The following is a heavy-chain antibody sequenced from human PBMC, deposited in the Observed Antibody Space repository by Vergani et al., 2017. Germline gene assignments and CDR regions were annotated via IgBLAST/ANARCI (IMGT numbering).Heavy chain of an antibody. CDR3: ARESADGQQLVRPFTY. V-gene: IGHV1-69*01. J-gene: IGHJ4*02. CDR1: GGTFSNYA. CDR2: IIPLFGTA. D-gene: IGHD6-13*01. Sequence: QVQLVQSGAEVKKPGSSVKVSCKASGGTFSNYAINWVRQAPGQGLEWMGGIIPLFGTANYAQRFQGRVTITADHSTNTAYMELSGLRAEDTAVYYCARESADGQQLVRPFTYWGQGTLVTVSS.